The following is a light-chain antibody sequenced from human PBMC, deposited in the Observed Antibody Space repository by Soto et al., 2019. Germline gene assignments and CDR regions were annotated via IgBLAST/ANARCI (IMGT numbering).Light chain of an antibody. CDR2: GSA. CDR1: QSVFSS. Sequence: MTQSPSTLSVSPGERATLSCRASQSVFSSLAWYQQRPGQAPRLLIYGSATRATGIPDRFSGSGSGTEFTLTISSLQSEDSAVYYCQQYHSWPAFGQGTTGDIK. CDR3: QQYHSWPA. J-gene: IGKJ1*01. V-gene: IGKV3-15*01.